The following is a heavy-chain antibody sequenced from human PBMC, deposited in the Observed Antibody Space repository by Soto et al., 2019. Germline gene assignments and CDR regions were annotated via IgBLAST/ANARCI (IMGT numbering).Heavy chain of an antibody. CDR1: GFSLSTSGVG. CDR2: IYWDDDK. J-gene: IGHJ4*02. Sequence: QITLKESGPTLVKPTQTLTLTCTFSGFSLSTSGVGVGWIRQPPGKALEWLALIYWDDDKRYSPSLKSRLTNTKDTSKSQVVLTMTNMDPVDTATYYCAHSRPTDYGDFPSRYYFDYWGQGTLVTVSS. D-gene: IGHD4-17*01. CDR3: AHSRPTDYGDFPSRYYFDY. V-gene: IGHV2-5*02.